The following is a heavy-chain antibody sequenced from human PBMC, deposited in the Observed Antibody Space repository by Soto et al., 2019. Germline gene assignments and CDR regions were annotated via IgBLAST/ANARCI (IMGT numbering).Heavy chain of an antibody. CDR3: AKDRGCSGGSCYYGGDYYFDY. J-gene: IGHJ4*02. Sequence: GGSLRLSCAASGFTFSSYAMSWVRQAPGKGLEWVSAISGSGGSTYYADSVKGRFTISRDNSKNTLYLQMNSLRAEDTAVYYCAKDRGCSGGSCYYGGDYYFDYWGQGTLVTVSS. CDR1: GFTFSSYA. V-gene: IGHV3-23*01. CDR2: ISGSGGST. D-gene: IGHD2-15*01.